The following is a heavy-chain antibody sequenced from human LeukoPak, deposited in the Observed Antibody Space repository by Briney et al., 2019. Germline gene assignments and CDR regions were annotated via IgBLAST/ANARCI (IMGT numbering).Heavy chain of an antibody. Sequence: SETLSLTCTVSGGSISSYYWSWIRQPPGKGLEWIGYIYYSGNTYYNPSLKSRVTISVDTSKNQFSLKVNSVTAADTAVYYCARTKPLDPFDFWGQGTLVTVSS. J-gene: IGHJ3*01. V-gene: IGHV4-59*01. CDR3: ARTKPLDPFDF. CDR1: GGSISSYY. CDR2: IYYSGNT.